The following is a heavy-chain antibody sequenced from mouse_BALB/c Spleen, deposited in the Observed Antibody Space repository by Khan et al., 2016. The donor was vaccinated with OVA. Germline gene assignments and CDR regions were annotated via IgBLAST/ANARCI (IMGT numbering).Heavy chain of an antibody. J-gene: IGHJ4*01. V-gene: IGHV2-3*01. D-gene: IGHD2-1*01. CDR1: GFSLTTYG. Sequence: QVQLRESGPGLVAPSQSLSITCTVSGFSLTTYGVSWVRQPPGKGLEWLGVIWGDGSTNYHSALISRLTISKDNSKSQVFLKLNSLQTDDTGTYYCAQQNHGTLYAMDHWGQGTSVTVSS. CDR2: IWGDGST. CDR3: AQQNHGTLYAMDH.